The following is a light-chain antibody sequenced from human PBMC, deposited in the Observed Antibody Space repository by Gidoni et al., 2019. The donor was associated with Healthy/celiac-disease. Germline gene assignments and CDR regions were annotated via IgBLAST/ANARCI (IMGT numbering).Light chain of an antibody. J-gene: IGKJ2*04. Sequence: EIVLTQSPGTLSLSPGERATLSYRASQSVSSSYLAWYQQKPGQAPRLLIYGASSRATGIPDRFSGSGSGTDFTLTISRLEPEEFAVYYCQQYGSSPMCSFGQGTKLEIK. CDR2: GAS. V-gene: IGKV3-20*01. CDR1: QSVSSSY. CDR3: QQYGSSPMCS.